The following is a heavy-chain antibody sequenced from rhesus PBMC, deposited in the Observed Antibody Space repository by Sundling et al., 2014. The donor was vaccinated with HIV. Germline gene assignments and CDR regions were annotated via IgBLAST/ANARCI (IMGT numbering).Heavy chain of an antibody. Sequence: QVQLVQSGAEVKKPGASVKLSCKASGYTFASYAINWVKQAPGQGLEWMGWINPSNGNTGYAQNFRGRVTMTRDTSTNTAYMELTSLRSEDTAVYYCARVPSIVVAMGHNFDLWGLGVQVTVSS. D-gene: IGHD2-21*01. CDR1: GYTFASYA. J-gene: IGHJ4*01. CDR2: INPSNGNT. CDR3: ARVPSIVVAMGHNFDL. V-gene: IGHV1-200*01.